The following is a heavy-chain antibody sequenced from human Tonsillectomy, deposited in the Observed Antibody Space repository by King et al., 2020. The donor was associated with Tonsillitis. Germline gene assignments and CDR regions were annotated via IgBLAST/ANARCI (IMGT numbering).Heavy chain of an antibody. CDR2: ISGSGGTT. V-gene: IGHV3-23*04. CDR3: AKDRDFWSPRGMDV. CDR1: GFTFSSYA. Sequence: VQLVESGGGLIQPGGSLRLSCAASGFTFSSYAMSWVRQAPGKGLEWVSGISGSGGTTYYADSVKGRFAIFRDNSKNTLYLQMNSLRAEDTAVYYCAKDRDFWSPRGMDVWGQGTTVTVSS. D-gene: IGHD3-3*01. J-gene: IGHJ6*02.